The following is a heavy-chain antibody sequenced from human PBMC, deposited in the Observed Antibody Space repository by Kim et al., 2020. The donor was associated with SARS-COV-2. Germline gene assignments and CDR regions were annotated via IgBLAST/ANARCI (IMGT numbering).Heavy chain of an antibody. Sequence: SETLSLTCAVSGGSISSSNWWSWVRQPPGKGLEWIGEIYHSGSTNYNPSLKSRVTISVDKSKNQFSLKLSSVTAADTAVYYCARDLGMAVASNTVVNWGQGTLVTVSS. CDR3: ARDLGMAVASNTVVN. D-gene: IGHD6-19*01. CDR1: GGSISSSNW. CDR2: IYHSGST. J-gene: IGHJ4*02. V-gene: IGHV4-4*02.